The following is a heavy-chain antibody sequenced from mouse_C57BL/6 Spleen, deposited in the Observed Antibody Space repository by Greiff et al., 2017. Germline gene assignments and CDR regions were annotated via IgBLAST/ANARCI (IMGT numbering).Heavy chain of an antibody. V-gene: IGHV5-12*01. CDR3: ARRGYDGDFAY. CDR1: GFTFSDYY. Sequence: EVKLMESGGGLVQPGGSLKLSCAASGFTFSDYYMYWVRQTPEKRLEWVAYISNGGGSTYYPDTVKGRFTISRDNAKNTLYLQMSRLKSEDTAMYYCARRGYDGDFAYWGQGTLVTVSA. J-gene: IGHJ3*01. D-gene: IGHD2-2*01. CDR2: ISNGGGST.